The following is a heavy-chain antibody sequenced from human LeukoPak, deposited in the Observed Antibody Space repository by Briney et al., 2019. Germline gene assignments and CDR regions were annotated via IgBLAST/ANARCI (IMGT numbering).Heavy chain of an antibody. CDR3: AKLGITMIGGV. J-gene: IGHJ6*04. CDR2: ISSSGSTI. D-gene: IGHD3-10*02. V-gene: IGHV3-48*03. Sequence: GGSLRLSCAASGFTFSSYEMNWVRQAPGRGLEWVSYISSSGSTIYYADSVKGRFTISRDNAKNSLYLQMNSLRAEDTAVYYCAKLGITMIGGVWGKGTTVTISS. CDR1: GFTFSSYE.